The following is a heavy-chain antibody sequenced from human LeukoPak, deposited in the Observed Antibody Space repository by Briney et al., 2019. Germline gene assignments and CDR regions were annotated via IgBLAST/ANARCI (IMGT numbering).Heavy chain of an antibody. V-gene: IGHV3-53*01. CDR1: GFTFSSYA. J-gene: IGHJ3*02. Sequence: PGGSLRLSCAASGFTFSSYAMSWVRQAPGKGLEWVSVIYSGDSTYYADSVKGRFTISRDNSKNRLYLQMNSLRAEDTAVYYCATVSGSDSDAFDIWGQGTMVTVSS. CDR3: ATVSGSDSDAFDI. CDR2: IYSGDST. D-gene: IGHD5-12*01.